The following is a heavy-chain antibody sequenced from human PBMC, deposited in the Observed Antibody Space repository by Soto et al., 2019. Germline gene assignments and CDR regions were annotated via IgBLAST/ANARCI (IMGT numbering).Heavy chain of an antibody. Sequence: EVQLVESGGGLVQPGGSLRLSCAASGFTFSSNWMHWVRQVPGKGLVWVSRIKSDGSSTSYADSVKGRFTISRDNAENTLHLQMNSLRAEDTAVYYCARGANFDNWGQGTLVTVSS. J-gene: IGHJ4*02. D-gene: IGHD1-26*01. CDR3: ARGANFDN. CDR1: GFTFSSNW. CDR2: IKSDGSST. V-gene: IGHV3-74*01.